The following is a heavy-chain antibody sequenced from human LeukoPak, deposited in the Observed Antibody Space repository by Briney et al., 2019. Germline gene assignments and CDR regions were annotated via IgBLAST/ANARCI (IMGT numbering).Heavy chain of an antibody. D-gene: IGHD6-19*01. CDR2: IHTSGRT. Sequence: SSETLSLTCSVSSRSVSTYYWSWIRQPAGKGLEWIAQIHTSGRTDFNPSLKSRVSISMDTPSNQFSLMITSVTAADTAVYYCAGRGLSTGWTFDYWGHGALLTVSS. V-gene: IGHV4-4*07. J-gene: IGHJ4*01. CDR3: AGRGLSTGWTFDY. CDR1: SRSVSTYY.